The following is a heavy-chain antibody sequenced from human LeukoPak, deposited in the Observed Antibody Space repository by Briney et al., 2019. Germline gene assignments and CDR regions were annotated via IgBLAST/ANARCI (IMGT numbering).Heavy chain of an antibody. CDR1: GYTLTELS. J-gene: IGHJ6*02. CDR2: FDPEDGET. D-gene: IGHD3-10*01. V-gene: IGHV1-24*01. Sequence: ASVKVSCKVSGYTLTELSMHWVRQVPGKGLEWMGGFDPEDGETIYAQKFQGRVTMTEDTSTDTAYMELSSLRSEDTAVYYCAAGDYGSGSPLYYYGMDVWGQGTTVTVSS. CDR3: AAGDYGSGSPLYYYGMDV.